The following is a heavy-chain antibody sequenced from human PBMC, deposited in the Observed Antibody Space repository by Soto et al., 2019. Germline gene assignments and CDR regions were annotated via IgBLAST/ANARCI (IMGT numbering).Heavy chain of an antibody. J-gene: IGHJ5*02. CDR2: INGDGSGT. V-gene: IGHV3-74*01. Sequence: EVQLVESGGGLIQPGGSLRLSCAASGFTFSNYWIHWVRRAPGEGLVWLSRINGDGSGTNYADSVKGRFTISRDNAKNTVYVQMNSLRAEDTAVYYCARGGLRAYWIDPWGQGTLVTVSS. CDR3: ARGGLRAYWIDP. CDR1: GFTFSNYW. D-gene: IGHD4-17*01.